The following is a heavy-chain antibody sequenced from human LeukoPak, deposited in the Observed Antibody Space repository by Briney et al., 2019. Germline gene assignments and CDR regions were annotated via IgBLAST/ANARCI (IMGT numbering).Heavy chain of an antibody. V-gene: IGHV3-9*01. D-gene: IGHD3-10*01. CDR1: EFTFDDYA. Sequence: PGGSLRLSCAASEFTFDDYAMHWVRQAPGKGLEWVSGISWNSGSIGYADSVKGRFTISRDNAKNSLYLQMNSLRAEDTALYYCAKDSEGFGELFQGDYFDYWGQGTLVTVSS. CDR2: ISWNSGSI. CDR3: AKDSEGFGELFQGDYFDY. J-gene: IGHJ4*02.